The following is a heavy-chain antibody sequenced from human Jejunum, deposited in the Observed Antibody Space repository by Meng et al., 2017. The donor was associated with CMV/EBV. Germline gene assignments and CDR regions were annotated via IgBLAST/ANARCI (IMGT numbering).Heavy chain of an antibody. D-gene: IGHD2-2*01. Sequence: QVPLQESGPGMVKPSETLSLTCSVSGGSINTYYWGWIRQSPGKGLEWIGNIYNYGGTYYNPSLKSRVTISTDTSKNEFSLRLKSVTAADTAVYYCVRHGDCSSGSCYYHWFDPWGQGSLVTVSS. CDR3: VRHGDCSSGSCYYHWFDP. CDR2: IYNYGGT. CDR1: GGSINTYY. V-gene: IGHV4-59*08. J-gene: IGHJ5*02.